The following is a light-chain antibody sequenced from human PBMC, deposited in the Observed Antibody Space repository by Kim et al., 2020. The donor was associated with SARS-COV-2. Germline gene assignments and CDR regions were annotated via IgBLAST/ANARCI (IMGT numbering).Light chain of an antibody. J-gene: IGKJ1*01. V-gene: IGKV3-11*01. Sequence: DIVLTQSPATLSLSPGERATLSCRASQSVSSYLAWYQQKPGQAPRLLISDASNRATGIPARFSGSGSGTDFTLTISSLEPEDFAVYYCHQRNNWPWTFGQGTKVDIK. CDR3: HQRNNWPWT. CDR2: DAS. CDR1: QSVSSY.